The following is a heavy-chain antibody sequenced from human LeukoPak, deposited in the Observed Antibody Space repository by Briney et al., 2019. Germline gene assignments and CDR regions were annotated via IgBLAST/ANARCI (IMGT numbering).Heavy chain of an antibody. Sequence: PGGSLRLSCAASGFTVSSNYMSWVRQAPGKGLEWVAFIRYDGSNKYYADSVKGRFTISRDNSKNTLYLQMNSLRAEDTAVYYCAKDPNKTWLFDYWGQGTLVTVSS. CDR2: IRYDGSNK. CDR1: GFTVSSNY. J-gene: IGHJ4*02. CDR3: AKDPNKTWLFDY. V-gene: IGHV3-30*02. D-gene: IGHD3-9*01.